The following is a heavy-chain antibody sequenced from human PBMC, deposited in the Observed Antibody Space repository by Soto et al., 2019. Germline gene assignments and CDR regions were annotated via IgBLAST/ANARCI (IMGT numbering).Heavy chain of an antibody. CDR1: GYSFTSYW. CDR3: ARIQTPPYSKYYYYCGMDV. D-gene: IGHD5-18*01. CDR2: IDPSDSYT. Sequence: GESLKISCKGSGYSFTSYWISWVRQMPGKGLEWMGRIDPSDSYTNYSPSFQGHVTIAADKSISTAYLQWSSLKASDTAMYYCARIQTPPYSKYYYYCGMDVWGQGTTVTVSS. J-gene: IGHJ6*02. V-gene: IGHV5-10-1*01.